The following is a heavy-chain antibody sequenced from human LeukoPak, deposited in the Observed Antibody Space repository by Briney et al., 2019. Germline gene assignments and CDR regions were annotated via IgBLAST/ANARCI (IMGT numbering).Heavy chain of an antibody. D-gene: IGHD6-13*01. CDR1: GYTFTSYG. CDR3: ARGPPSYSSSWFDY. J-gene: IGHJ4*02. Sequence: ASVKVSCKASGYTFTSYGISWVRQAPGQGLEWMGRIIPILGIANYAQKFQGRVTITADKSTSTAYMELSSLRSEDTAVYYCARGPPSYSSSWFDYWGQGTLVTVSS. V-gene: IGHV1-69*04. CDR2: IIPILGIA.